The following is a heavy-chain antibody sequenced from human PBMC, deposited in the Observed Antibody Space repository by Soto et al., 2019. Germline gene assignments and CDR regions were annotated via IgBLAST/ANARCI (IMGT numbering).Heavy chain of an antibody. V-gene: IGHV3-11*01. D-gene: IGHD3-10*01. Sequence: GGSLRLSCASSGFTLIDYYMIWIRQAPGKGLEWVSYISSSGSTIYYADSVKGRFTISRDNAKNSLYLQMNNLRAEDTAVYYCARPLYGSGSYWFDPWGQGTLVTVSS. J-gene: IGHJ5*02. CDR3: ARPLYGSGSYWFDP. CDR1: GFTLIDYY. CDR2: ISSSGSTI.